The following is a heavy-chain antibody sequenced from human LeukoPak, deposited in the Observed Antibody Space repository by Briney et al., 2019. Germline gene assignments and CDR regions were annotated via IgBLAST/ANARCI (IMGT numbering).Heavy chain of an antibody. CDR1: GFTFSSYA. V-gene: IGHV3-23*01. Sequence: GGSLRLSCAASGFTFSSYAMSWVRQAPGKGLEWVSATSGSGGSTYYADSVKGRFTISRDNSKNTLYLQMNSLRAEDTAVYYCAKDSLPYYDFWSGYNIPLGYWGQGTLVTVSS. J-gene: IGHJ4*02. CDR3: AKDSLPYYDFWSGYNIPLGY. CDR2: TSGSGGST. D-gene: IGHD3-3*01.